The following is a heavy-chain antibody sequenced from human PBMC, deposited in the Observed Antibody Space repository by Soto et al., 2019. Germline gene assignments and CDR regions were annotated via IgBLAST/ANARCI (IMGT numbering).Heavy chain of an antibody. CDR1: GYTFTSYG. CDR3: ARDKEFPDY. Sequence: ASVKVSCKASGYTFTSYGITWVRQAPGQGLEWMGWISANNGNTNYVQKFRGRVTMTTDTSTSTAYMELRSLRSDDTAGYYCARDKEFPDYWGPGTLVTVSS. CDR2: ISANNGNT. V-gene: IGHV1-18*01. J-gene: IGHJ4*02.